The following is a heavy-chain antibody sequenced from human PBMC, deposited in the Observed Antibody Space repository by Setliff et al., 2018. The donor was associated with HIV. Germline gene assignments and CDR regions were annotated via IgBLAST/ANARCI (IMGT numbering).Heavy chain of an antibody. Sequence: SETLSLTCTVSGDSITSGSFFWTWIRQNPGKGLEWIGYIYFSGSATYNPSLKSPVSISVDTSKNQFYLKLSSVTAADTAVYYCARGRVFCNGGSCYHLDYWGQGVLVTSPQ. V-gene: IGHV4-31*01. CDR2: IYFSGSA. CDR3: ARGRVFCNGGSCYHLDY. CDR1: GDSITSGSFF. D-gene: IGHD2-15*01. J-gene: IGHJ4*02.